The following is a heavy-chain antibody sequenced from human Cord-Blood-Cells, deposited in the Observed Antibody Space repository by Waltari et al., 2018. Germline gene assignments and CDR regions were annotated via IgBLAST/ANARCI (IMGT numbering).Heavy chain of an antibody. J-gene: IGHJ4*02. V-gene: IGHV3-30-3*01. Sequence: VLHGRSLRLSCAASGFTFSSYAMHWVRQAPGKGLEWVAVISYDGSNKYYADSVKGRFTISRDNSKNTLYLQMNSLRAEDTAVYYCARDYYDFWSGYYPFDYWGQGTLVTVSS. CDR1: GFTFSSYA. CDR2: ISYDGSNK. D-gene: IGHD3-3*01. CDR3: ARDYYDFWSGYYPFDY.